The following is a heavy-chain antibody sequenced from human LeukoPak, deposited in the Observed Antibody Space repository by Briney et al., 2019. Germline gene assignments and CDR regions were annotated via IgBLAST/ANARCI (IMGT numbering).Heavy chain of an antibody. Sequence: SETLSLTCTVSGGSISSGSYYWSWIRQPAGKGLEWIGRIYTSGSTNYNPSLKSRVTISVDTSKNQFSLKLSSVTAADTAVYYCAGDVTTGYWGQGTLVTVSS. D-gene: IGHD4-11*01. CDR3: AGDVTTGY. CDR2: IYTSGST. J-gene: IGHJ4*02. V-gene: IGHV4-61*02. CDR1: GGSISSGSYY.